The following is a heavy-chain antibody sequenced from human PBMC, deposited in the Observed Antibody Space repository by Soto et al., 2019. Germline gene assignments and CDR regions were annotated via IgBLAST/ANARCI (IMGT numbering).Heavy chain of an antibody. CDR1: GGSFSGYY. CDR2: INHSGST. V-gene: IGHV4-34*01. CDR3: ARVRVVVATKRVRHKTPGAFDI. D-gene: IGHD2-15*01. J-gene: IGHJ3*02. Sequence: PSQTLSLTCAFYGGSFSGYYWSRIRQPPGKGLEWIGEINHSGSTNYNPSLKSRVTISVDTSKNQFSLKLSSVTAADTAVYYCARVRVVVATKRVRHKTPGAFDIWGQGTMVTVSS.